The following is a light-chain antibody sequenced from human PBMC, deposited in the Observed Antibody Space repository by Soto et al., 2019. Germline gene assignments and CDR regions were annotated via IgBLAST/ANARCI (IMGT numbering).Light chain of an antibody. Sequence: EIVLTQSPDTLSLSPGERATVSCRASQTVSNNDLAWYQQRPGQAPRLVLYGASTRPTVIPDRFSGSGSGTEFTLTISRLEPEDFAVYYCHHYSRSPPYTFGQGTKLDIK. V-gene: IGKV3-20*01. J-gene: IGKJ2*01. CDR1: QTVSNND. CDR3: HHYSRSPPYT. CDR2: GAS.